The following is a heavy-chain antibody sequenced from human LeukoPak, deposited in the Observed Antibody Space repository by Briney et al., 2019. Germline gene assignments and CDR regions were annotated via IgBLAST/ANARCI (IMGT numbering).Heavy chain of an antibody. Sequence: GGALTLSCAASGFTPSSYAMSWVREAPARGLEWVASLRGNGDTFYADSVTGRFTLSRDDSRNTVYLQLNNLRVGDTAVYYCAKAIWVSNADAVWWGQGSVVTVSS. V-gene: IGHV3-23*01. CDR3: AKAIWVSNADAVW. CDR2: LRGNGDT. CDR1: GFTPSSYA. D-gene: IGHD3-16*01. J-gene: IGHJ4*02.